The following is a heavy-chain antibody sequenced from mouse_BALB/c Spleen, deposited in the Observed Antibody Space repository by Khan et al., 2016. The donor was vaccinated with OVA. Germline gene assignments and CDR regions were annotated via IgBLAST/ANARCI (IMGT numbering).Heavy chain of an antibody. CDR1: DYTFTSYY. CDR3: ARGGYGAFAY. V-gene: IGHV1S56*01. CDR2: IYPGNVNT. Sequence: QVQLQQSGPELVKPGASVRISCKASDYTFTSYYIHWVKQRPGQGLEWIGWIYPGNVNTKYTEKFKGKATLTADKSSSTAYMQLSSLTSEDYEVYCAARGGYGAFAYWGQGTLVTVSA. D-gene: IGHD2-2*01. J-gene: IGHJ3*01.